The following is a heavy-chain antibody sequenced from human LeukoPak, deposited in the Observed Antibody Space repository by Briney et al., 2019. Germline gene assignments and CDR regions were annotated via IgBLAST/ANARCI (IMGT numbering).Heavy chain of an antibody. J-gene: IGHJ4*02. CDR3: ARDRDVYHTGVDY. V-gene: IGHV3-7*01. CDR1: GFTFSRYW. D-gene: IGHD5-24*01. Sequence: GGSLRLSCAASGFTFSRYWMTWLRQAPGKGLEWVANIKEDGSEKYYVDSVKGRFTISRDNSKNSLYLQMSRLGAEDSAIYYCARDRDVYHTGVDYWGQGTLVTVSS. CDR2: IKEDGSEK.